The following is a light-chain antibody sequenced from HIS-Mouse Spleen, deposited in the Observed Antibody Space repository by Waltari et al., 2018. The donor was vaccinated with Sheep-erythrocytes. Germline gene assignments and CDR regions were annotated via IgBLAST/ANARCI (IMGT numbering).Light chain of an antibody. J-gene: IGKJ2*01. CDR2: AAS. CDR1: QSISID. CDR3: QQSYSTPYT. V-gene: IGKV1-39*01. Sequence: DIQMTQSPSSLSASVGDRVTSTGRASQSISIDLNWYQQKPGKDPKLLIYAASSLQTGVPSRFSGSGSGTDFTLTISSLQPEDFATYYCQQSYSTPYTFGQGTKLEIK.